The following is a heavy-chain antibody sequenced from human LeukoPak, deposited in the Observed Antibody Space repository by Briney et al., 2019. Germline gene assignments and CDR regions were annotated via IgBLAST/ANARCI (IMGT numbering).Heavy chain of an antibody. D-gene: IGHD3-22*01. CDR1: GFTLSSYA. CDR2: ISGSSDRT. Sequence: PGGSLRLSCAASGFTLSSYAMSWVRQAPEKGLEWVSAISGSSDRTYHADSVKGRLTISRDNSKNTLYLQMSSLRAEDTAVYYCAKDSGYHFLDYWGQGTPVTVSS. CDR3: AKDSGYHFLDY. V-gene: IGHV3-23*01. J-gene: IGHJ4*02.